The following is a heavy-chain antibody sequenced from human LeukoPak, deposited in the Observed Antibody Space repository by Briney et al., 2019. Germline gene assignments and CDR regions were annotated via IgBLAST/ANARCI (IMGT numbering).Heavy chain of an antibody. CDR1: GYTFTNHG. J-gene: IGHJ6*02. Sequence: VASVKVSCKSSGYTFTNHGISWVRQAPGQGLEWVGWISAYNGNTNYAQKLQGRVTMTTDTTTSTAYMDLRSLRSDDTAVYYCAREKSDFDWLGPIGGYYYGMDVWGQGTTVTVSS. V-gene: IGHV1-18*01. D-gene: IGHD3-9*01. CDR3: AREKSDFDWLGPIGGYYYGMDV. CDR2: ISAYNGNT.